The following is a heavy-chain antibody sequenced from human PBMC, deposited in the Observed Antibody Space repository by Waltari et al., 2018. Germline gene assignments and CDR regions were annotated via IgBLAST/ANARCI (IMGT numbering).Heavy chain of an antibody. CDR2: INHDGSER. Sequence: EVQLVESGGGLVQPGGSLRLSCVGSGFTLSDVWMSWVRRAPGKGVEWVADINHDGSERYYVDSVKGRFTISRDYAKNSLDLQMNSLRAEDTAFYHCTTDRGIGPRPLFDSWGQGTLVTVSS. J-gene: IGHJ4*02. V-gene: IGHV3-7*03. D-gene: IGHD6-6*01. CDR1: GFTLSDVW. CDR3: TTDRGIGPRPLFDS.